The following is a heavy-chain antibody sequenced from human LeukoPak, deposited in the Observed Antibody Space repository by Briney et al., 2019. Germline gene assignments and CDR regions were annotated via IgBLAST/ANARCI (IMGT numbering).Heavy chain of an antibody. V-gene: IGHV1-8*01. CDR2: MNPNSGNT. D-gene: IGHD2-15*01. CDR1: GYTFTSYD. J-gene: IGHJ4*02. Sequence: ASVKVSCKASGYTFTSYDINWVRQATGQGLEWMGWMNPNSGNTGHAQKFQGRVTMTRNTSISTAYMELSSLRSEDTAVYYCARAGGYCGRISCPYYFDYWGQGSLVAVSP. CDR3: ARAGGYCGRISCPYYFDY.